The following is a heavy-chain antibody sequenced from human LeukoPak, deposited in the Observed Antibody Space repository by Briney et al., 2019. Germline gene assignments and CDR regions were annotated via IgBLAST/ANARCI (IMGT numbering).Heavy chain of an antibody. D-gene: IGHD3-10*01. V-gene: IGHV3-21*01. J-gene: IGHJ4*02. CDR1: GFTFSSYS. CDR3: AREDSYYYGSGSYPFDY. Sequence: GGSLRLSCAASGFTFSSYSMNWVCQAPGKGLEWVSSISSSSSYIYYADSVKGRFTISRDNAKNSLYLQMNSLRAEDTAVYYCAREDSYYYGSGSYPFDYWGQGTLVTVSS. CDR2: ISSSSSYI.